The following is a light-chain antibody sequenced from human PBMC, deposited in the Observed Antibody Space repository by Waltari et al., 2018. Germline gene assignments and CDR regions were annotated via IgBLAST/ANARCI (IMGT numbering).Light chain of an antibody. J-gene: IGKJ5*01. Sequence: EILLTQSPGTLSLSPGERATLSCRASQNVGKNYLGWYQQRPGQPPRLLIFGASNRANGIPDRFSGSGSGTDFTLTISRLESEDFAVYFCQQYASPPITFGQGTRLE. CDR1: QNVGKNY. V-gene: IGKV3-20*01. CDR3: QQYASPPIT. CDR2: GAS.